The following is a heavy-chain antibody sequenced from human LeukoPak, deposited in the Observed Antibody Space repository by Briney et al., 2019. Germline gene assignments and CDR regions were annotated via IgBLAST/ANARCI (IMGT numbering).Heavy chain of an antibody. Sequence: PGGSLRLSCAASGFTFSSYSMNWVRQAPGKGLEWVSSISSSSSYIYYADSVKGRFTISRDNAKNSLYPQMNSLRAEDTAVYYCARVRSGSYSFDYWGQGTLVTVSS. D-gene: IGHD1-26*01. J-gene: IGHJ4*02. V-gene: IGHV3-21*01. CDR2: ISSSSSYI. CDR3: ARVRSGSYSFDY. CDR1: GFTFSSYS.